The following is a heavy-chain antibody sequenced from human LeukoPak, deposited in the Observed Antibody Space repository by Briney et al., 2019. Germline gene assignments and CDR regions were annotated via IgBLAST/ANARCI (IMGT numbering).Heavy chain of an antibody. CDR3: ARHTTMIRRPYNWFDP. J-gene: IGHJ5*02. Sequence: PSETLSLTCTVSGGSISSYYWSWIRQPPGKGLEWIGYIYYSGSTNYNPSLKSRVTISVDTSKNQFSLKLSSVTTADTAVYYCARHTTMIRRPYNWFDPWGQGTLVTVSS. V-gene: IGHV4-59*01. CDR2: IYYSGST. D-gene: IGHD5-18*01. CDR1: GGSISSYY.